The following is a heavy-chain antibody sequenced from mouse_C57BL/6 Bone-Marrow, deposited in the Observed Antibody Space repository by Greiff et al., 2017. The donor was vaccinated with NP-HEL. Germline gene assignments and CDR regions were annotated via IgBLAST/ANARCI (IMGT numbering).Heavy chain of an antibody. CDR2: ISSGGSYT. CDR1: GFTFSSYG. Sequence: DVMLVESGGDLVKPGGSLKLSCAASGFTFSSYGMSWVRQTPDKRLAWVATISSGGSYTYYPDSVKGRFTISRDNAKNTLYLQLSSLKSEDTAMYYCARLRITTVVATGNYAMDYWGQGTSVTVSS. J-gene: IGHJ4*01. V-gene: IGHV5-6*02. D-gene: IGHD1-1*01. CDR3: ARLRITTVVATGNYAMDY.